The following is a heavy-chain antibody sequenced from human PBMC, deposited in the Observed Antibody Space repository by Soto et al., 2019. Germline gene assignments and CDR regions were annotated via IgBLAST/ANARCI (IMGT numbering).Heavy chain of an antibody. CDR2: ISSGGGGTT. CDR1: GFTFSSYG. CDR3: AKGVRDYDFWSGYFWPYYMDV. Sequence: GGSPRLSCAASGFTFSSYGMTWVRQAPGKGLEWVSGISSGGGGTTYYADSVKGRFTISRDNSKNTLYLQMNSLRAEDTAVYYCAKGVRDYDFWSGYFWPYYMDVWGKGTTVTVSS. V-gene: IGHV3-23*01. J-gene: IGHJ6*03. D-gene: IGHD3-3*01.